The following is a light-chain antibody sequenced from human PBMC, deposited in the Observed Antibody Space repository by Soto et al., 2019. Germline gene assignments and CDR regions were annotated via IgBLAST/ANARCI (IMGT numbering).Light chain of an antibody. Sequence: DIQMTQSPSSLSASVGDRVTITCRASQSISSYLNWYQQKPGEAPKLLIYAASSLQSGVPSRFSGIGSGTDFTLTISSLQPEDFATYYCQQSYSTPYTFGQGTKLEIK. CDR3: QQSYSTPYT. J-gene: IGKJ2*01. V-gene: IGKV1-39*01. CDR1: QSISSY. CDR2: AAS.